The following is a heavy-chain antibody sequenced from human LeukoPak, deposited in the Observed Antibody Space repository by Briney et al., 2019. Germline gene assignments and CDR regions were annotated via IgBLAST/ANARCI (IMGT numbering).Heavy chain of an antibody. CDR3: AREVPAALATYMDV. V-gene: IGHV3-53*01. D-gene: IGHD2-2*01. CDR2: IYSGGST. Sequence: PGGSLRLSCAASGFTFSSYSMNWVRQAPGKGLEWVSVIYSGGSTYYADSVKGRFTISRDNSKNTLYLQMNSLRAEDTAVYYCAREVPAALATYMDVWGKGTTVTVSS. CDR1: GFTFSSYS. J-gene: IGHJ6*03.